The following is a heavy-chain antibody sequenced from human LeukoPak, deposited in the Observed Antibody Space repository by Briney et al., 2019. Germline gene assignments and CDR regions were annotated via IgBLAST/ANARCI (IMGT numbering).Heavy chain of an antibody. CDR2: IIPIFGTA. V-gene: IGHV1-69*13. J-gene: IGHJ5*02. Sequence: SVKVSCKASGGTFSSYAISWVRQAPGQGLEWMGGIIPIFGTANYAQKFQGGVTITADESTSTAYMELSSLRSEDTAVYYCARDIVVVPAAIVPWGFDPWGQGTLVTVSS. CDR1: GGTFSSYA. D-gene: IGHD2-2*01. CDR3: ARDIVVVPAAIVPWGFDP.